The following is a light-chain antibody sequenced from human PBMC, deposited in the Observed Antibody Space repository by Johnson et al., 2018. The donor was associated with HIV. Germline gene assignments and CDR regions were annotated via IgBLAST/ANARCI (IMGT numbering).Light chain of an antibody. CDR3: ATWDRSLTIGGV. Sequence: QSVLTQPPSVSAAPVRRVTVSCSGRSSNIGDHSVSWYQQFPGAAPKLLIYEDNKRPSGIPDRFSGSKSGTSATLGITGLQTGDEADYYCATWDRSLTIGGVFGSGTKVTVL. CDR2: EDN. V-gene: IGLV1-51*02. CDR1: SSNIGDHS. J-gene: IGLJ1*01.